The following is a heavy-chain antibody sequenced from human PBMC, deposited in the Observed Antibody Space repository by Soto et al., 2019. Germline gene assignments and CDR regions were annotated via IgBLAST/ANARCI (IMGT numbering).Heavy chain of an antibody. D-gene: IGHD3-22*01. J-gene: IGHJ3*02. V-gene: IGHV6-1*01. CDR1: GDSVSSNSAA. CDR3: ARVPDYYDSSGPSGAFDS. CDR2: TYYRSKWYN. Sequence: PSQTLSLTCAISGDSVSSNSAAWNWIRQSPSRGLEWLGRTYYRSKWYNDYAVSVKSRITINPDTSKNQFSLQLNSVTPEDTAVYYCARVPDYYDSSGPSGAFDSWGQGTMVTFSS.